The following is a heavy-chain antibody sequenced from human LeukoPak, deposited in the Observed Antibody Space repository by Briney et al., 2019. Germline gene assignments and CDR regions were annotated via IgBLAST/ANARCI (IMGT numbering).Heavy chain of an antibody. Sequence: SETLSLTCTVSGGSISSYYWSWIRQPAGKGLEWIGSIYYSGSTYYNPSLKSRVTISVDTSKNQFSLKLSSVTAADTAVYYCARERRVRGVISNWFDPWGQGTLVTVSS. CDR3: ARERRVRGVISNWFDP. J-gene: IGHJ5*02. CDR1: GGSISSYY. D-gene: IGHD3-10*01. CDR2: IYYSGST. V-gene: IGHV4-4*07.